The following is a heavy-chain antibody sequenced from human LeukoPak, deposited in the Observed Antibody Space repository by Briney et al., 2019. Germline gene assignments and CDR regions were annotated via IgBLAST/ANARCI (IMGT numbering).Heavy chain of an antibody. J-gene: IGHJ4*02. D-gene: IGHD4-17*01. CDR3: AREGDNPTVTTGDY. CDR2: ISSRSSTI. V-gene: IGHV3-48*04. CDR1: GFTFSSYS. Sequence: TGGSLRLSCAASGFTFSSYSMNWVRQAPGKGLEWVSYISSRSSTIYYADSVKGRFTISRDNAKNSLYLQMNSLRAEVTAVYYCAREGDNPTVTTGDYWGQGTLVTVSS.